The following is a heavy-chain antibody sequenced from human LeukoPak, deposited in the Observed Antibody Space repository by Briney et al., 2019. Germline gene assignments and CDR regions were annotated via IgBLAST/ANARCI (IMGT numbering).Heavy chain of an antibody. D-gene: IGHD1-26*01. CDR2: ISGRSSTI. Sequence: SGGSLRLSCAASGFTFSSYAMNWVRQAPGKGLEWVSYISGRSSTIYYADSVKGRFTISRDNAKNSMYLQMNSLRAEDTAVYYCARDRIKSGSYYFDYWGQGTLVTVSS. J-gene: IGHJ4*02. CDR1: GFTFSSYA. CDR3: ARDRIKSGSYYFDY. V-gene: IGHV3-48*01.